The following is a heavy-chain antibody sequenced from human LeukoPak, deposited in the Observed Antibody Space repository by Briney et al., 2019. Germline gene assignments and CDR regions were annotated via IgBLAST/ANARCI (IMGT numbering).Heavy chain of an antibody. CDR3: ARTASGIFSSRAPYYYYGMDV. D-gene: IGHD6-13*01. CDR1: GYSFTSYW. J-gene: IGHJ6*02. Sequence: GESLKISCKGSGYSFTSYWIGWVRQMPGKGLEWMGIIYPGDSDTRYSPSFQGQVTISADKSISTAYLQWSSLKASDTAMYYCARTASGIFSSRAPYYYYGMDVWGQGTTVTVSS. CDR2: IYPGDSDT. V-gene: IGHV5-51*01.